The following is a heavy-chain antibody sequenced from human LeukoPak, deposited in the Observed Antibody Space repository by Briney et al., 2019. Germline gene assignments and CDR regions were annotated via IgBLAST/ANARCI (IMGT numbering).Heavy chain of an antibody. CDR2: IIPIFGTA. Sequence: SVKVSCKASGGTFSSYAISWVRQAPGQGLEWMGGIIPIFGTANYAQKFQGRVTITADESTSTAYMELSSLRSEDTAVCYCARVPVSSGWYYYYGMDVWGQGTTVTVSS. D-gene: IGHD6-19*01. CDR3: ARVPVSSGWYYYYGMDV. J-gene: IGHJ6*02. V-gene: IGHV1-69*13. CDR1: GGTFSSYA.